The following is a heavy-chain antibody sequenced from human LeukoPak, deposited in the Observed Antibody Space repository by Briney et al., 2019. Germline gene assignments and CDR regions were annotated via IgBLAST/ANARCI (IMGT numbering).Heavy chain of an antibody. CDR2: IYYNRNT. CDR3: ARTWPTTVFDY. CDR1: GASISSYS. V-gene: IGHV4-59*01. D-gene: IGHD4-17*01. J-gene: IGHJ4*02. Sequence: SETLSLTCTVSGASISSYSWSWIRQTPGKGLEWLGYIYYNRNTNYNPSLKSRVTISVDTSKNQFSLRLRSVTAADTAVYYCARTWPTTVFDYWGQGTLVTVSS.